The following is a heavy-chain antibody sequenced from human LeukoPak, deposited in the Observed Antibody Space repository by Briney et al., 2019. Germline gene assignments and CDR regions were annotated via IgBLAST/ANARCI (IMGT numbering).Heavy chain of an antibody. Sequence: ASVKVSCKASGYTFTGYYMHWVRQAPGQGLEWMGWIIPNSGGTNYAQKFQGRVTMTRDTSISTAYMELSRLRSGDTAVYYCARVYYYGSGSLSFDYWGQGTLVTVSS. CDR2: IIPNSGGT. V-gene: IGHV1-2*02. CDR3: ARVYYYGSGSLSFDY. D-gene: IGHD3-10*01. J-gene: IGHJ4*02. CDR1: GYTFTGYY.